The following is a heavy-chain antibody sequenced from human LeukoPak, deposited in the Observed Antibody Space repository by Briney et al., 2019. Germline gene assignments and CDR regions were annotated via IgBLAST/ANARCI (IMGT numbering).Heavy chain of an antibody. Sequence: GGSLRLSCAASGFIVSHNYMTWVRQAPGKGLEWISVIYIDGTTYYADSVKGRFTISRDQANNTLYLQMNSLRVGDTAVYYCARDDFDYWGQGTLVTVSS. J-gene: IGHJ4*02. CDR1: GFIVSHNY. V-gene: IGHV3-53*01. CDR2: IYIDGTT. CDR3: ARDDFDY.